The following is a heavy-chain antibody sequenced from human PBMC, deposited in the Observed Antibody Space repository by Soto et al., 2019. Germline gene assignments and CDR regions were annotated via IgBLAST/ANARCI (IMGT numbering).Heavy chain of an antibody. D-gene: IGHD2-2*02. CDR1: GGSISSYY. J-gene: IGHJ4*02. CDR2: IYYSGSA. Sequence: SETLSLTCTVSGGSISSYYWSWIRQPPGKGLEWIGYIYYSGSANYNPSLKSRVTISVDTSKNQFSLKLSSVTAADTAVYYCARYEDYTFDYWGQGTLVTVSS. V-gene: IGHV4-59*01. CDR3: ARYEDYTFDY.